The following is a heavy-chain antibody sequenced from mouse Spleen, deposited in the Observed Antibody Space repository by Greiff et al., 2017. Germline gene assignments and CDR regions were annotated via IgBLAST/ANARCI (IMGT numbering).Heavy chain of an antibody. D-gene: IGHD4-1*01. V-gene: IGHV5-15*01. Sequence: EVKLMESGGGLVKPGGSLKLSCAASGFTFSDYGMAWVRQAPGKGPEWVAFISNLAYSIYYADTVTGRFTISRENAKNTLYLEMSSLRSEDTAMYYCARHTNGASFAYWGQGTLVTVSA. J-gene: IGHJ3*01. CDR1: GFTFSDYG. CDR2: ISNLAYSI. CDR3: ARHTNGASFAY.